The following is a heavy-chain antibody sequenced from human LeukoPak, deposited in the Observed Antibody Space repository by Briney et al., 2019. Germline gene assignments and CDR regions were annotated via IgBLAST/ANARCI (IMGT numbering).Heavy chain of an antibody. CDR1: GFTFSSYA. J-gene: IGHJ4*02. D-gene: IGHD1-26*01. CDR3: AKDRSGSYCVDY. V-gene: IGHV3-23*01. Sequence: GGSLRLSCAASGFTFSSYAMSWVRQAPGKGLEWVSAISGSGGSTYYADSVKGRFTISRDNSKNTLYLQMDSLRAEDTAVYYCAKDRSGSYCVDYWGQGTLVTVSS. CDR2: ISGSGGST.